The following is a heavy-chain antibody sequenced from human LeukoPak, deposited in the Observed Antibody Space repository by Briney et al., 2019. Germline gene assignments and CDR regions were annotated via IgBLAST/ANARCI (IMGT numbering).Heavy chain of an antibody. J-gene: IGHJ4*02. CDR1: GFTFSSYA. V-gene: IGHV3-30*04. CDR2: ISYDGSNK. D-gene: IGHD6-19*01. CDR3: ARAPWLVGDYFDY. Sequence: GGSLRLSCAASGFTFSSYAMHWARQAPGKGLEWVAVISYDGSNKYYADSVKGRFTISRDNSKNTLYLQMNSLRAEDTAVYYCARAPWLVGDYFDYWGQGTLVTVSS.